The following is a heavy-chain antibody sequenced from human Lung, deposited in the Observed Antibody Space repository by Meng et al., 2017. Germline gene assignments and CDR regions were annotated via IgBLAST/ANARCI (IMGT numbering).Heavy chain of an antibody. CDR2: INHSGST. J-gene: IGHJ4*02. D-gene: IGHD4-11*01. CDR1: GGSFSDYS. CDR3: ARGPTTMAHDFDY. V-gene: IGHV4-34*01. Sequence: APLHHWGAGLLKPSETLSLTCVVSGGSFSDYSWSWIRQPPGKGLEWIGEINHSGSTNYNPSLESRATISVDTSQNNLSLKLSSVTAADSAVYYCARGPTTMAHDFDYWGQGTLVTVSS.